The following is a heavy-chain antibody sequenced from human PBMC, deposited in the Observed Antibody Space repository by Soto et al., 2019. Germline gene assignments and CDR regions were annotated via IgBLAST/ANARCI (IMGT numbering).Heavy chain of an antibody. J-gene: IGHJ4*02. V-gene: IGHV4-39*01. CDR3: ARKGSAQSEFDY. Sequence: SLTCTVSGGSISSSSYYWGWIRQPPGKGLEWIVSIDYSVSTYYNPSLKSRVTISVDTSKNQFSLNLSSVTAADTTVYYCARKGSAQSEFDYWGQGTLVTVSS. CDR2: IDYSVST. CDR1: GGSISSSSYY. D-gene: IGHD3-10*01.